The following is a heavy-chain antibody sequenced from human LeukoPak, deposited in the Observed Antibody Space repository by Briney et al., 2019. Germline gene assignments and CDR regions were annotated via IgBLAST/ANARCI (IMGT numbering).Heavy chain of an antibody. D-gene: IGHD2-8*02. CDR2: IAHHGSNK. Sequence: GGSLRLSCAASRFTFSSYAMHWVRQGPGKGLEWVAYIAHHGSNKYYADSVKGRFTISRDNSKRTLYLQMNNLRADDTAVYYCAKDGSWSCTDWGQGALVTVSS. J-gene: IGHJ4*02. CDR3: AKDGSWSCTD. CDR1: RFTFSSYA. V-gene: IGHV3-30*02.